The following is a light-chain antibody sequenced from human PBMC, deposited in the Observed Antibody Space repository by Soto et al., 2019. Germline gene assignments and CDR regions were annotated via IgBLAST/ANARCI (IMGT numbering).Light chain of an antibody. CDR1: SSNIGSNT. J-gene: IGLJ1*01. V-gene: IGLV1-44*01. CDR3: AAWDDSLNGLV. CDR2: NNN. Sequence: QSVLTQPPSASGTPGPRVTISGSGSSSNIGSNTVNWYQQLPGTAPKLLIYNNNQRPSGVPDRFSGSKSGTSASLAISGLQSEDEADYYCAAWDDSLNGLVFGPGTKLTVL.